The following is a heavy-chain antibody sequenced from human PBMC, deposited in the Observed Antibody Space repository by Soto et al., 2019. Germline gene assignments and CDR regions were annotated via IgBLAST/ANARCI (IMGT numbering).Heavy chain of an antibody. Sequence: EVQLLESGGGLVQPGGSLRLACAASGFSFNSYAMGWVRQAPGKGLEWVSVISARGGSSYFADSVKGRFTISRDNSKNVLSLEMNNLRAEDTATYFCEKGSIEYSASVDRWGQGTLVLVSS. CDR3: EKGSIEYSASVDR. CDR2: ISARGGSS. D-gene: IGHD5-12*01. V-gene: IGHV3-23*01. CDR1: GFSFNSYA. J-gene: IGHJ5*02.